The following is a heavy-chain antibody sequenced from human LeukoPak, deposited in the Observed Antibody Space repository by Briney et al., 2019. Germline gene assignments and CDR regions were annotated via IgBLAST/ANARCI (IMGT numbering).Heavy chain of an antibody. V-gene: IGHV3-33*01. D-gene: IGHD1-1*01. CDR2: IWYDGSKK. CDR1: EFTFSSYG. J-gene: IGHJ6*02. Sequence: PGGSLRLSCAASEFTFSSYGMHWVRQAPGKGLEWVAVIWYDGSKKYYADSVKGRFAISRDNSKNTLYLQMNSLRAEDTAVYYCARDSRPWNDDYYGLDVSGQGTTVTVSS. CDR3: ARDSRPWNDDYYGLDV.